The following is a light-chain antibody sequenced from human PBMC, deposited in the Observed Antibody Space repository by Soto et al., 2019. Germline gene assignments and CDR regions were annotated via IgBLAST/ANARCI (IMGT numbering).Light chain of an antibody. CDR1: QSVRNVY. CDR3: QQSGSSPRT. CDR2: DAS. V-gene: IGKV3-20*01. J-gene: IGKJ2*01. Sequence: EIVLTQSLGTLSLSQGERATLSCRASQSVRNVYLAWYQQKPGQAPRLLIYDASNRATGIPDRFSGSGSGTDFTLTINILEPEDFGVYYCQQSGSSPRTFGQGTKVDIK.